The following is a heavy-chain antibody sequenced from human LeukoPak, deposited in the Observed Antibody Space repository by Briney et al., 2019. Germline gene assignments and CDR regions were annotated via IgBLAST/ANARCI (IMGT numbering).Heavy chain of an antibody. D-gene: IGHD4-17*01. CDR3: AREYGDYDVPFDY. V-gene: IGHV3-30*04. Sequence: GGSLTLSCAASGFTFSSYAMHWVRQAPGKGLVWVAVISYDGSNKYYADSVKGRFTISRDNSKNTLYLQMNSLRAEDTAVYYCAREYGDYDVPFDYWGQETLVTVSS. J-gene: IGHJ4*02. CDR1: GFTFSSYA. CDR2: ISYDGSNK.